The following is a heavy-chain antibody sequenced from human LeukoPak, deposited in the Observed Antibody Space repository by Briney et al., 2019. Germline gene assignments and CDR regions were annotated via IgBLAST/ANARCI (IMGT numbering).Heavy chain of an antibody. Sequence: VASVNVSCKASGYTFTGYYMHWVRQAPGQGLEWMGRINPNSGGTNYAQKFQGRVTMTRDTSISTAYMELSRLRSDDTAVYYCAGDSYYYDSSGYYEAGSFDYWGQGTLVTVSS. CDR1: GYTFTGYY. CDR3: AGDSYYYDSSGYYEAGSFDY. V-gene: IGHV1-2*06. J-gene: IGHJ4*02. CDR2: INPNSGGT. D-gene: IGHD3-22*01.